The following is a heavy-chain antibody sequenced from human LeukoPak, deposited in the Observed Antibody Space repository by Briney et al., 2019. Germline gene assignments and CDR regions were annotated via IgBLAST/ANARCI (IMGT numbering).Heavy chain of an antibody. J-gene: IGHJ4*02. CDR2: ISYDGSNK. CDR3: AKDRGDY. V-gene: IGHV3-30*18. Sequence: GRSLRLSCAASGFTFSSYGMHWVRQAPGKGLEWVAVISYDGSNKYYADSVEGRFTISRDNSKNTLYLQMNSLRAEDTAVYYCAKDRGDYWGQGTLVTVSS. CDR1: GFTFSSYG. D-gene: IGHD1-26*01.